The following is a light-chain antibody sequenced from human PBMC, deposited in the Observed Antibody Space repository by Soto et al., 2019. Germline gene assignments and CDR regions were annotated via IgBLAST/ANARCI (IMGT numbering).Light chain of an antibody. CDR2: GAS. Sequence: EIVLTQSPGTLSLSPGERATLSCRASQSVDSTYLTWYQQQPGQAPRLLIYGASGRATGIPDRFSGGGSGTDFTLTISRLEPEDFAVYFCQYYDSFRTFGQGTKVEIK. CDR3: QYYDSFRT. CDR1: QSVDSTY. J-gene: IGKJ1*01. V-gene: IGKV3-20*01.